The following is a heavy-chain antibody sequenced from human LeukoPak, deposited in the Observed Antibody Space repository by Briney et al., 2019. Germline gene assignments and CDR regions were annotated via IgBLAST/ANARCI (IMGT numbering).Heavy chain of an antibody. CDR1: GFTFSSYW. V-gene: IGHV3-7*03. J-gene: IGHJ4*02. CDR2: IKQDGSEK. CDR3: ARGQTTVTN. Sequence: GGSLRLSCAASGFTFSSYWMSWVRQAPGKGLEWVANIKQDGSEKYYVDSVKGRFTISRDNAKNSLYLQMSGLRAEDTAVYFCARGQTTVTNWGQGTLVTVSS. D-gene: IGHD4-17*01.